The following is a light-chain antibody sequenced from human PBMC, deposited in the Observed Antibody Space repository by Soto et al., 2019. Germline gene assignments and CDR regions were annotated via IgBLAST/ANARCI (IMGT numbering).Light chain of an antibody. CDR2: AAS. J-gene: IGKJ5*01. V-gene: IGKV1-39*01. Sequence: IQMTQSPSSLSASVGDRVTITCRASQSISSYLNWYQQKPGKAPKLLIYAASSLQSGVPSRFSGRGSGTDFTLTISSLQPEDFATYYCQQSYSTPITFGQGTRLEIK. CDR1: QSISSY. CDR3: QQSYSTPIT.